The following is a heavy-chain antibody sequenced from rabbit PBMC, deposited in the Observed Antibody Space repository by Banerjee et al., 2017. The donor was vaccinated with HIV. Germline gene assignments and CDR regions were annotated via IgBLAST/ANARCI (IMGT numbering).Heavy chain of an antibody. CDR3: ARDFGLVVDL. Sequence: QSLEESGGDLVKPGASLTLTCTASGFSFSSSYYMCWVRQAPGKGLEWIACIYAGSSGSTYYASWAKGRFTISKTSSTTVTLQMTSLTAADTATYFCARDFGLVVDLWGPGTLVTVS. CDR1: GFSFSSSYY. D-gene: IGHD4-2*01. V-gene: IGHV1S40*01. CDR2: IYAGSSGST. J-gene: IGHJ4*01.